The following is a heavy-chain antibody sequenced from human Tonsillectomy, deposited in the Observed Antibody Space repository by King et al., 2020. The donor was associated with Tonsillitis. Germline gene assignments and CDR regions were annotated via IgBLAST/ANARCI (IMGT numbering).Heavy chain of an antibody. Sequence: VQLVESGGGVVQPGRSLRLSCAASGFTFSSYGMHWVRQAPGKGLEWVAVISYDGSNKYYADSVKGRFTISRDNSKNTLYLQMNSLRAEDTAVYYCANSDYHYYGDYNRYGMDVWGQGTTVTVSS. J-gene: IGHJ6*02. CDR3: ANSDYHYYGDYNRYGMDV. CDR1: GFTFSSYG. V-gene: IGHV3-30*18. D-gene: IGHD4-17*01. CDR2: ISYDGSNK.